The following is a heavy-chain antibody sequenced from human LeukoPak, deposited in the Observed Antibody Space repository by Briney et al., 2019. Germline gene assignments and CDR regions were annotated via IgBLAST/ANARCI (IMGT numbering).Heavy chain of an antibody. CDR1: GFTFSSYS. Sequence: PGGSLRLSCVASGFTFSSYSMNWVRQAPGKGLEWVSYISITSDTIYYAESVKGRFTISRDNAKNSLSLQMNSLRAEDTAIYYCTRVGYIDEGIDYWGQGTLVTVSS. D-gene: IGHD5-24*01. CDR3: TRVGYIDEGIDY. V-gene: IGHV3-48*01. J-gene: IGHJ4*02. CDR2: ISITSDTI.